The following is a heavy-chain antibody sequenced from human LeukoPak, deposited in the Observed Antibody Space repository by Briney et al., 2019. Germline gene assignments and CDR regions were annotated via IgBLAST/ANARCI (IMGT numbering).Heavy chain of an antibody. D-gene: IGHD2-15*01. CDR3: AKTSKDIVVVVAAYFDY. CDR2: ISGSGGST. V-gene: IGHV3-23*01. Sequence: PGGSLRLSCAASGFTFSSYAMSWVRQAPGKGLEWVSAISGSGGSTYYADSVKGRFTISRDNSKNTLYLQMNSLRAEDTAVYYCAKTSKDIVVVVAAYFDYWGQGTLVTVSS. J-gene: IGHJ4*02. CDR1: GFTFSSYA.